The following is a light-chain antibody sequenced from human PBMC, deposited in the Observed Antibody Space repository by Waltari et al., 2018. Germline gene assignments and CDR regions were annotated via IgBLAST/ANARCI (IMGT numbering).Light chain of an antibody. V-gene: IGLV2-14*03. CDR2: DVT. CDR1: SSDVGGYNY. CDR3: DSYTSSVTRI. Sequence: QSALTQPASVSGSPGQSITISCTGTSSDVGGYNYVAWFQQYPGKAPKLLIYDVTNRFAGVSNRFSGSKSGNTASLTISGLQAEDEADYYYDSYTSSVTRIFGTGTKVTVL. J-gene: IGLJ1*01.